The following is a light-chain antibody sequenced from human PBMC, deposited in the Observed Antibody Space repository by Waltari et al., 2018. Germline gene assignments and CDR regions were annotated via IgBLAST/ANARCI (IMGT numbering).Light chain of an antibody. CDR2: GNS. CDR1: SSNIGAGYD. V-gene: IGLV1-40*01. Sequence: QSVLTQPPSVSGAPGQRVTISCTGSSSNIGAGYDVHWYQQLPGTAPKLLIYGNSNRPSGVPDRFYGSKSGTAASLAITGLQAEDDADYYCQSYDSSLREVFGGGTKLTVL. CDR3: QSYDSSLREV. J-gene: IGLJ2*01.